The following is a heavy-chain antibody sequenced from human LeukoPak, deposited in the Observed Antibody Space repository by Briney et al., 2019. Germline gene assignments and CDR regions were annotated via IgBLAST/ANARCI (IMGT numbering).Heavy chain of an antibody. V-gene: IGHV4-39*07. CDR2: IYYSGST. J-gene: IGHJ4*02. CDR1: GGSISSSGYY. D-gene: IGHD3-16*02. Sequence: NPSETLSLTCTVSGGSISSSGYYWGWIRQPPGKGLEWIGSIYYSGSTYYNPSLKSRVTISVDTSKNQFSLKLSSVTAADTAVYYCARAGERLDYVWGSYRFDYWGQGTLVTVSS. CDR3: ARAGERLDYVWGSYRFDY.